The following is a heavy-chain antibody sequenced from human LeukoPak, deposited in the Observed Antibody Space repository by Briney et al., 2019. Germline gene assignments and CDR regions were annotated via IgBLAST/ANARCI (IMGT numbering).Heavy chain of an antibody. Sequence: SETLSLTCAVYGGSFSGYYWSWIRQPPGKGLEWIGEINHSGSTNYNPSLKSRVTISVDTSKNQFSLKLSSVTAADTAVYYCARGQGVPAARHSTWFDPWGQGTLVTVSS. J-gene: IGHJ5*02. CDR2: INHSGST. CDR1: GGSFSGYY. CDR3: ARGQGVPAARHSTWFDP. D-gene: IGHD2-2*01. V-gene: IGHV4-34*01.